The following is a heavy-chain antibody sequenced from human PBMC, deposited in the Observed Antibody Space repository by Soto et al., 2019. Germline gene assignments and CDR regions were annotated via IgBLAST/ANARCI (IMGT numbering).Heavy chain of an antibody. V-gene: IGHV3-74*01. CDR1: GFTFRSYW. J-gene: IGHJ3*02. CDR2: INGGGSST. Sequence: EVQLVESGGGLVQPGGSLRLSCAASGFTFRSYWMHWVRQAPGKGLVWVSRINGGGSSTSYADSVKGRFTISRDNAKNTLYLQMNSLRDEDTAVYYCARGLVVPAGDAFDIWGQGTMVTVSS. CDR3: ARGLVVPAGDAFDI. D-gene: IGHD2-2*01.